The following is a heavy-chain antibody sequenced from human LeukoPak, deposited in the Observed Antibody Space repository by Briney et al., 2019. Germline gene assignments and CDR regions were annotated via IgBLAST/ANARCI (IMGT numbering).Heavy chain of an antibody. Sequence: PSETLSLTCAVYGGSFSGYYWSWIRQPPGKGLEWIGEINHSGCTNYNPSLKSRVTISVDTSKNQFSLKLSSVTAADTAVYYCAIIGPPFDYWGQGTLVTVSS. V-gene: IGHV4-34*01. CDR1: GGSFSGYY. D-gene: IGHD2/OR15-2a*01. CDR3: AIIGPPFDY. CDR2: INHSGCT. J-gene: IGHJ4*02.